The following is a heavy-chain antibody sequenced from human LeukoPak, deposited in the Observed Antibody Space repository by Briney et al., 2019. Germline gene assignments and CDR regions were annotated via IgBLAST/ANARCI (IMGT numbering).Heavy chain of an antibody. V-gene: IGHV1-69*13. Sequence: GASVKVSCKASGGTFSSYAISWVRQAPGQGLERMGGIIPIFGTANYAQKFQGRVTITADESTSTAYMELSSLRSEDTAVYYCASMVRGAPKSYYYYGMDVWGQGTTVTVSS. D-gene: IGHD3-10*01. CDR1: GGTFSSYA. CDR2: IIPIFGTA. J-gene: IGHJ6*02. CDR3: ASMVRGAPKSYYYYGMDV.